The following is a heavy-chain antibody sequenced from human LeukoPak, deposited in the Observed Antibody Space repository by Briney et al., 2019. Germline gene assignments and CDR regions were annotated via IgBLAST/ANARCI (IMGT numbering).Heavy chain of an antibody. V-gene: IGHV3-15*01. CDR1: VFTFSHPW. J-gene: IGHJ4*02. CDR2: NKIKTEHGTP. CDR3: TTAFLGPDD. Sequence: PGCSLTLPCAASVFTFSHPWMSWVRLAPATGMEWPGRNKIKTEHGTPDYSAAVQGRCTLSSDDSKKTLHPQMNSLKSEDTAVYYCTTAFLGPDDWGQGTLVTVSS. D-gene: IGHD7-27*01.